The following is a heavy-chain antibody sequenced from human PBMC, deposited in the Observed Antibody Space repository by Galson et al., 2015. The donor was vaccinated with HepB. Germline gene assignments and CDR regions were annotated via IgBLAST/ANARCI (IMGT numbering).Heavy chain of an antibody. CDR1: GYTFTSYY. J-gene: IGHJ4*02. D-gene: IGHD5-18*01. V-gene: IGHV1-46*01. Sequence: SVKVSCKASGYTFTSYYMHWVRQAPGQGLEWMGIINPSGGSTSYAQKFQGRVTMTRDTSTSTVYMELSSLRSEDTAVYYCARDPAQHVDTGGADYWGQGTLVTVSS. CDR3: ARDPAQHVDTGGADY. CDR2: INPSGGST.